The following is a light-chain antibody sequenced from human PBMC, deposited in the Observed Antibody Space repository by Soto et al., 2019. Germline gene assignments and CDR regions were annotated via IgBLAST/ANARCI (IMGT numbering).Light chain of an antibody. CDR2: EES. CDR1: QAVPNN. Sequence: DIHLTQSPSFLSASVGDRVTITCRPSQAVPNNMAWYQQKPGKPPKLLIYEESTLYSLLPSRFSGRKSGTQFTLTIDSLQPEDFATYYCQQVKTYPRTFGGGTKV. CDR3: QQVKTYPRT. J-gene: IGKJ4*01. V-gene: IGKV1-9*01.